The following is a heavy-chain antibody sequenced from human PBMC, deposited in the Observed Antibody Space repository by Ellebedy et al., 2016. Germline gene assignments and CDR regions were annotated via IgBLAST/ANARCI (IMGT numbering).Heavy chain of an antibody. V-gene: IGHV4-59*01. CDR1: GGSISSYY. J-gene: IGHJ5*02. Sequence: SETLSLTXTVSGGSISSYYWSWIRQPPGKGLEWIGHIYYSGRTDYNPSLKSRVAISIDTSRNQFSLKLSSVTAADTALYYCARDLGYGSGTVGFDPWGQGTLVTVSS. CDR2: IYYSGRT. D-gene: IGHD3-10*01. CDR3: ARDLGYGSGTVGFDP.